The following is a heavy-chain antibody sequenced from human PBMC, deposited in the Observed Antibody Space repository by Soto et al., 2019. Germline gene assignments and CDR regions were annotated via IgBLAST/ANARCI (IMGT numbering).Heavy chain of an antibody. D-gene: IGHD1-1*01. J-gene: IGHJ4*02. CDR3: ARDQGVLRNQGPIDY. CDR1: GFTFSSYE. V-gene: IGHV3-48*03. CDR2: ISSSGSTI. Sequence: GGSLRLSCAASGFTFSSYEMNWVRQAPGKGLEWVSYISSSGSTIYYADSVKGRFTISRDNAKNSLYLQMNSLRAEDTAVYYCARDQGVLRNQGPIDYWGQGTLVTVSS.